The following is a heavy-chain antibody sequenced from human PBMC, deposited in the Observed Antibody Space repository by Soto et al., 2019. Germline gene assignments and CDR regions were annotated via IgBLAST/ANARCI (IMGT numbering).Heavy chain of an antibody. CDR1: GGSISNYY. CDR3: ARAVLPATAPFDS. D-gene: IGHD2-2*01. J-gene: IGHJ4*02. Sequence: QVQLQESGPRLVKPSETLSLTCIVSGGSISNYYWSWIRQPPGKGLGWIGYIYYSGSTNYNPSRQSRVSISVDTSKNQCSLKLTSVTAADTAVYYCARAVLPATAPFDSWGQGTLVTVSS. V-gene: IGHV4-59*01. CDR2: IYYSGST.